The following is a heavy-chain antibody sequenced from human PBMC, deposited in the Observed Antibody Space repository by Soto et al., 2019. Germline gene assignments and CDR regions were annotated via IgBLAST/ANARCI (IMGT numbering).Heavy chain of an antibody. CDR2: IWYDGSNK. CDR3: ARGVHNWNDVGMDV. J-gene: IGHJ6*02. Sequence: QPGGSLRLSCAASGFTFSSYGMHWVRQAPGKGLEWVAVIWYDGSNKYYADSVKGRFTISRDNSKNTLYLQMNSLRAEDTAVYYCARGVHNWNDVGMDVWGQGTTVTVSS. V-gene: IGHV3-33*01. D-gene: IGHD1-1*01. CDR1: GFTFSSYG.